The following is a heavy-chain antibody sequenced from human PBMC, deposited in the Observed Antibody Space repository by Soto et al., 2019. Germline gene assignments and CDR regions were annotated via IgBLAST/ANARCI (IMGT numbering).Heavy chain of an antibody. D-gene: IGHD5-18*01. Sequence: GGSLRLSCAASGFTFSSYWMSWVRQAPGKWLEWVANIKQDGSEKYYVDSVKGRFTISRDNAKSSLYLQMNSLRAEDTAVYYCARDYSPKYGMDVWGQGXTVTVYS. J-gene: IGHJ6*02. CDR1: GFTFSSYW. CDR3: ARDYSPKYGMDV. CDR2: IKQDGSEK. V-gene: IGHV3-7*03.